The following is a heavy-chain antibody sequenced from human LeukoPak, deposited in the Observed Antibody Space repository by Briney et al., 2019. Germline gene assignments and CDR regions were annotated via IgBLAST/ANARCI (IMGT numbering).Heavy chain of an antibody. CDR3: VKDNPLDY. V-gene: IGHV3-30*02. CDR2: IRYDGSIK. J-gene: IGHJ4*02. Sequence: GGSLRLSCAASGFTFSSYGMHWVRQAPGKGLDWVAFIRYDGSIKYYADSVKGRFTISRDNSRTTLYLQMNSLRIEDTALYYCVKDNPLDYWGRGTLVIVSS. CDR1: GFTFSSYG.